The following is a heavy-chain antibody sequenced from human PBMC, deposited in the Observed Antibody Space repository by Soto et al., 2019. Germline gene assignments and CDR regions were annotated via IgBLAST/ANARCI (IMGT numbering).Heavy chain of an antibody. J-gene: IGHJ6*02. V-gene: IGHV4-34*01. Sequence: SATLSLTCSVYGGSFSGYYWSWIRQPPGKGLEWIGEINHSGSTNYNPSLKSRVTISVDTSKNQFSLKLSSVTAADTAVYYCARGDILTGYYYYYYGMDGWGQGTTVTVSS. CDR3: ARGDILTGYYYYYYGMDG. CDR1: GGSFSGYY. D-gene: IGHD3-9*01. CDR2: INHSGST.